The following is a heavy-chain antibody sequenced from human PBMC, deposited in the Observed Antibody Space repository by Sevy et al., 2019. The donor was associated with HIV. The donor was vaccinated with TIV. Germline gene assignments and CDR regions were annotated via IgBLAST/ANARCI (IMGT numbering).Heavy chain of an antibody. CDR3: ARDLPPSATTVPHFDC. D-gene: IGHD4-17*01. J-gene: IGHJ4*02. CDR1: GFTFSSYA. V-gene: IGHV3-23*01. Sequence: GGSLRLSCAASGFTFSSYAMSWVRQAPGKGLEGVSAISGSGGSTYYADSVKGRFTISRDNARNSLYLQMSSLRAEDTAVYYCARDLPPSATTVPHFDCWGQGTLVTVSS. CDR2: ISGSGGST.